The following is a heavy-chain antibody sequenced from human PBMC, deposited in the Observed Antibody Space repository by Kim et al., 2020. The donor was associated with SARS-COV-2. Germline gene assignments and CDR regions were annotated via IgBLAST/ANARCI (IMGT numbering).Heavy chain of an antibody. CDR2: ISYDGSNK. D-gene: IGHD6-13*01. Sequence: GGSLRLSCAASGFTFSSYGMHWVRQAPGKGLEWVAVISYDGSNKYYSDSVKGRFTISRDNSKNTLYLQMNSLRAEDTAVYYCAKGAEIAHFDYWGQGTLVTVSS. V-gene: IGHV3-30*18. CDR1: GFTFSSYG. CDR3: AKGAEIAHFDY. J-gene: IGHJ4*02.